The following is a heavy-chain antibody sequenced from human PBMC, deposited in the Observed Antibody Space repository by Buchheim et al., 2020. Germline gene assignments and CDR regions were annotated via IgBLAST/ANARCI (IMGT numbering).Heavy chain of an antibody. J-gene: IGHJ3*02. V-gene: IGHV1-8*01. D-gene: IGHD6-25*01. CDR1: GYTFASYD. CDR3: ARERIAAAGNDAFDI. CDR2: MNPNSGNT. Sequence: QVQLVQSGAEVKKPGASVKVSCKASGYTFASYDINWVRQATGQGLEWMGWMNPNSGNTGYAQKFQGRVTMTRTTSITTAYMGLGSLRSEDTAVYYCARERIAAAGNDAFDIWGQGT.